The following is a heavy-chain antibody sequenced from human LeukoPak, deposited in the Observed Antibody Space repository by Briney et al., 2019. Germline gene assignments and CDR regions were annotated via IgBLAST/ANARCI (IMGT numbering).Heavy chain of an antibody. CDR3: ARDRSIAVAGTGYYYYYGMDV. V-gene: IGHV1-18*01. Sequence: GASVKVSCKASGYTFTSYGISWVRQAPGQGLEWMGWISAYNGNTNYAQKLQGRVTMTTDTSTSTAYMELRSLRSDDTAVYYCARDRSIAVAGTGYYYYYGMDVWGQGTTVTVSS. CDR1: GYTFTSYG. D-gene: IGHD6-19*01. CDR2: ISAYNGNT. J-gene: IGHJ6*02.